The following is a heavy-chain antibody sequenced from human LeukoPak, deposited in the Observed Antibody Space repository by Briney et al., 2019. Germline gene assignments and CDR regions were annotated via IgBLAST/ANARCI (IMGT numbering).Heavy chain of an antibody. D-gene: IGHD6-13*01. V-gene: IGHV1-24*01. CDR2: FDPEDGET. J-gene: IGHJ6*02. CDR3: AREMGKGAAAGPYYYYGMDV. Sequence: ASVKVSCTVSGYTLTELSMHWVRQAPGKGLEWMGGFDPEDGETIYAQKFQGRVTMTTDTSTSTAYMELRSLRSDDTAVYYCAREMGKGAAAGPYYYYGMDVWGQGTTVTVSS. CDR1: GYTLTELS.